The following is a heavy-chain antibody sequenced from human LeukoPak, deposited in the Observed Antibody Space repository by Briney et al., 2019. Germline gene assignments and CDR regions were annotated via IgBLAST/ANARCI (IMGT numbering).Heavy chain of an antibody. CDR2: IKQDGSEK. V-gene: IGHV3-7*01. CDR1: GFTFSSYA. Sequence: GSLRLSCAASGFTFSSYAMSWVRQAPGKGLEWVANIKQDGSEKYYVDSVKGRFTISRDNSKNTLYLQMNSLRAEDTAVYYCAGPYYDSSGYHDYWGQGTLVTVSS. D-gene: IGHD3-22*01. J-gene: IGHJ4*02. CDR3: AGPYYDSSGYHDY.